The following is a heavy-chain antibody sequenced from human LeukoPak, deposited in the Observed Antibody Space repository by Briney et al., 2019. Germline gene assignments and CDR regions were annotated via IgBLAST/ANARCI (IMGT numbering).Heavy chain of an antibody. J-gene: IGHJ4*02. D-gene: IGHD3-3*01. Sequence: PSETLSLTCTVSGGSVSSGSYYWSWIRQPPGKGLEWIGYIYYSGSTNYNPSLKSRVTISVDTSKNQFSLKLSSVIAADTAVYYCASAYDFWSGYENWGQGTLVTVSS. V-gene: IGHV4-61*01. CDR2: IYYSGST. CDR1: GGSVSSGSYY. CDR3: ASAYDFWSGYEN.